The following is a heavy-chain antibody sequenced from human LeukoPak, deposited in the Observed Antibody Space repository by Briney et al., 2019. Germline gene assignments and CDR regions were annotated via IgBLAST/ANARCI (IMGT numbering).Heavy chain of an antibody. J-gene: IGHJ5*02. Sequence: GASVKVSCKASGYAFTGYYMHWVRQAPGQGLEWMGWINPNSGGTNYAQKFQGRVTMTRDTSISTAYMELSRLRSDDTAVYYCASLGIAAAGTIPPWGQGTLVTVSS. CDR3: ASLGIAAAGTIPP. CDR1: GYAFTGYY. CDR2: INPNSGGT. V-gene: IGHV1-2*02. D-gene: IGHD6-13*01.